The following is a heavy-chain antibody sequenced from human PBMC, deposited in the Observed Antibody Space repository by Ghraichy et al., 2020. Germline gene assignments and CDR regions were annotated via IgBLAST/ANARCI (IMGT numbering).Heavy chain of an antibody. Sequence: GGSLRLSCAASGFTFSNYWMHWVRQAPGKGLVWVSRINSGGSSTSYADSVKGRFTISRDNAKNTLYLQMNSLRTEDTAVYYCARVLYYYDSSAYLGYWGQGTLVTVSS. V-gene: IGHV3-74*01. J-gene: IGHJ4*02. CDR2: INSGGSST. CDR3: ARVLYYYDSSAYLGY. D-gene: IGHD3-22*01. CDR1: GFTFSNYW.